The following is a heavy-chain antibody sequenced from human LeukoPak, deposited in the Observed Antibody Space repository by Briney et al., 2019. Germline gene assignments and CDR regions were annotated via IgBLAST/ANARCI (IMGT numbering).Heavy chain of an antibody. CDR2: IYYSGGT. Sequence: SETLSLTCTVSGGSISSGGYYWSWIRQHPGKGLEWIGYIYYSGGTTYNPSLKSRVSISLDTSKKHFSLKLSSVTAADTAVYYCAGTGLFFDYWSQGTLVTVSS. CDR3: AGTGLFFDY. J-gene: IGHJ4*02. D-gene: IGHD7-27*01. CDR1: GGSISSGGYY. V-gene: IGHV4-61*08.